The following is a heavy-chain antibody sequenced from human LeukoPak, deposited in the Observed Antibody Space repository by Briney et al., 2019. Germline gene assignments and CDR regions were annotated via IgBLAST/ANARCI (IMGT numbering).Heavy chain of an antibody. CDR3: TSYRLVGDNGDATHY. CDR2: LNPNCGNT. V-gene: IGHV1-8*01. CDR1: GYTFTSYD. D-gene: IGHD4-17*01. J-gene: IGHJ4*02. Sequence: SVKVSCKASGYTFTSYDVHWVRQATGQGLEWMGWLNPNCGNTGYSQKFQGRVTMTRNTSITTAYMELSSLRSEDTAVYYCTSYRLVGDNGDATHYWGQGTLVTVSS.